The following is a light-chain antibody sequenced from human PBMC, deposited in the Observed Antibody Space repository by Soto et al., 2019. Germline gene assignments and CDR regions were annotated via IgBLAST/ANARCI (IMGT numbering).Light chain of an antibody. J-gene: IGLJ2*01. CDR3: QSYDSGLSGYVV. CDR2: GNS. V-gene: IGLV1-40*01. Sequence: QSVLTQPPSVSGAPGQRVTISCTGSSSNIGAGYDVHWYQQLPGTAPKLLIYGNSNRPSGVPDRFSGSKSGTSASLAITGLQDEDEADYFCQSYDSGLSGYVVFGGGTKLTV. CDR1: SSNIGAGYD.